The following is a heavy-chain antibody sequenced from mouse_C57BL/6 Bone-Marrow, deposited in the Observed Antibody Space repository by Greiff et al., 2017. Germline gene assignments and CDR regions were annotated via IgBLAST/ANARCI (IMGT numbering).Heavy chain of an antibody. J-gene: IGHJ1*03. Sequence: VQLQQSGPELVKPGASVKISCKASGYAFSSSWMNWVKQRPGKGLEWIGRIYPGDGDTNYNGKFKGKATLTAAKSSSTAYMQLSSLTSEDSAVYFCARAGSSYRYVDVWGTGTTVTVSS. D-gene: IGHD1-1*01. CDR2: IYPGDGDT. CDR3: ARAGSSYRYVDV. V-gene: IGHV1-82*01. CDR1: GYAFSSSW.